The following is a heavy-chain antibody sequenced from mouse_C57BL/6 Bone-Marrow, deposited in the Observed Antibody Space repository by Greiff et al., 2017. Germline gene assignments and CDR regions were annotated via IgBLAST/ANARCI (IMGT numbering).Heavy chain of an antibody. D-gene: IGHD1-1*01. V-gene: IGHV1-76*01. CDR2: IYPGSGNT. CDR1: GYTFTDYY. Sequence: QVQLKQSGAELVRPGASVKLSCKASGYTFTDYYINWVKQRPGQGLEWIARIYPGSGNTYYNEKFKGKATLTAEKSSSTAYMQLSSLTSEDSAVYFCARDYGSSPWYFDVWGTGTTVTVSS. J-gene: IGHJ1*03. CDR3: ARDYGSSPWYFDV.